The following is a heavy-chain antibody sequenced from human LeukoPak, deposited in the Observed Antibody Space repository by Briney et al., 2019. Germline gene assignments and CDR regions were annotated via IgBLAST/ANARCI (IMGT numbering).Heavy chain of an antibody. D-gene: IGHD6-19*01. CDR3: ASSLQWLSYFDY. Sequence: SETLSLTCTVSGGSISSYYWSWIRQPPGKGLEWIGYIYYSGTTNYNPSLKSRVTISVDTSKNRFSLKLSSVTAADTAVYYCASSLQWLSYFDYWGQGTLVTVSS. CDR2: IYYSGTT. J-gene: IGHJ4*02. CDR1: GGSISSYY. V-gene: IGHV4-59*01.